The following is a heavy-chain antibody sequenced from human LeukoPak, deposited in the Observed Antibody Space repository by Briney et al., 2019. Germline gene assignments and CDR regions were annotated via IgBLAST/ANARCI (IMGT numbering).Heavy chain of an antibody. CDR2: MNPNSGNT. V-gene: IGHV1-8*01. CDR1: GYTFTSYD. CDR3: ARSAAVNYYYYYGMDV. D-gene: IGHD6-19*01. J-gene: IGHJ6*02. Sequence: ASVKVSCKASGYTFTSYDINWVRQATGQGLEWMGWMNPNSGNTGYAQKFQGRVTMTRNTSISTAYMELSSLRSEDTAVYYCARSAAVNYYYYYGMDVWGQGTTVTVSS.